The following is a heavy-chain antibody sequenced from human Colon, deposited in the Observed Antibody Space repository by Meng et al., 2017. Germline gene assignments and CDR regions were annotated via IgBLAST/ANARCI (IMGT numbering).Heavy chain of an antibody. J-gene: IGHJ4*02. CDR2: FDPEEGET. Sequence: QVQVEQSGAEMKKPGAAVQVSCKVSGYSLSDVSMHWVRQAPGKGLEWVGGFDPEEGETVYAPKFQGRVAMTEDTSTDTAYMEMSSLTSDDTAVYYCATASSIAVAAFDFWGQGSLVTVSS. V-gene: IGHV1-24*01. CDR3: ATASSIAVAAFDF. CDR1: GYSLSDVS. D-gene: IGHD6-19*01.